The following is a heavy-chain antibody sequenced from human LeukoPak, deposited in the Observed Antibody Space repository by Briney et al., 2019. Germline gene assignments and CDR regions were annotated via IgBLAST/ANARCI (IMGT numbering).Heavy chain of an antibody. V-gene: IGHV3-23*01. CDR1: GFSFSDSF. Sequence: GPLRLSCVASGFSFSDSFMSWVRQAPGKGLEWVSAISGDAGVTYYAAPVKGRFTISRGNSKNAVYLQMNSLRAEDTATYYCAKVGYCTNNCFRTHDYWGQGALVTVSS. CDR3: AKVGYCTNNCFRTHDY. D-gene: IGHD2-8*01. J-gene: IGHJ4*02. CDR2: ISGDAGVT.